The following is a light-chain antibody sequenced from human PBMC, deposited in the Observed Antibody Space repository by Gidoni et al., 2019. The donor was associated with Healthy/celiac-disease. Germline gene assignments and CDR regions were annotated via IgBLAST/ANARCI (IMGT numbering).Light chain of an antibody. CDR3: QQYNSWPFT. CDR1: QSVSSN. V-gene: IGKV3D-15*01. J-gene: IGKJ4*01. Sequence: EIVMTPSPATLSVSPGERATLSCRASQSVSSNLAWYQQKPGKAPRLLIYGASTRATGLPARFSGSGSGTEFTLTISSLQSEDFAVYYCQQYNSWPFTFGGGTKVEIK. CDR2: GAS.